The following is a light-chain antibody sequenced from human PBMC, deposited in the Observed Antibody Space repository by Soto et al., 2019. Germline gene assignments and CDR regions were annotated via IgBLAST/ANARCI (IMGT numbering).Light chain of an antibody. CDR1: QSLLYSNGYNY. J-gene: IGKJ1*01. Sequence: DIVMTQSPLSLPVTPGEPASISCRSSQSLLYSNGYNYLDWYLQKPGQSPQLLIYLGSNRASGAPDRFNGSGSGTDFTLKISRVEAEDVGVYYCMQALEARTFGQWIKVEIK. V-gene: IGKV2-28*01. CDR2: LGS. CDR3: MQALEART.